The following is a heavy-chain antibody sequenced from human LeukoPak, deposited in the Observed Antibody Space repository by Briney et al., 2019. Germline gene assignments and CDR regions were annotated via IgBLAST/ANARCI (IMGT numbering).Heavy chain of an antibody. CDR3: AREPDYGDYLNSGSNWYFDL. CDR1: ELTFSYFG. V-gene: IGHV3-21*01. J-gene: IGHJ2*01. Sequence: GGSLRLSCAGSELTFSYFGMNWVRQAPGKGLEWVSSISSSSSYIYYADSVKGRFTISRDNAKNSLYLQMNSLRAEDTAVYYCAREPDYGDYLNSGSNWYFDLWGRGTLVTVSS. CDR2: ISSSSSYI. D-gene: IGHD4-17*01.